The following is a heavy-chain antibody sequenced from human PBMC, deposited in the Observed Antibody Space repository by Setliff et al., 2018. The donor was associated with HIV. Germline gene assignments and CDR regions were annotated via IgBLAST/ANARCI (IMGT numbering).Heavy chain of an antibody. CDR3: ATLDHSGGNFLAY. D-gene: IGHD2-21*02. V-gene: IGHV4-38-2*01. Sequence: NPSETLSLTCAVSGFSISSGYYWGWIRQPPGKGLEWIGYIHSSGSTIYNPSLKSRITISLDTSKEQFSLELSSATAADTAVYYCATLDHSGGNFLAYWGQGSLVTVSS. CDR1: GFSISSGYY. CDR2: IHSSGST. J-gene: IGHJ4*02.